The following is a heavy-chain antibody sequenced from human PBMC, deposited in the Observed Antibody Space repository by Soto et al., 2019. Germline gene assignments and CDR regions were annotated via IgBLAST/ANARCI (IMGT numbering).Heavy chain of an antibody. D-gene: IGHD6-13*01. J-gene: IGHJ4*02. V-gene: IGHV4-30-4*01. CDR3: ARDFKLYSSPPGPLEY. CDR2: IYYSGNT. Sequence: SETLSLTCTVSGDSISSGDYYWSWIRQPPGKGLEWIGCIYYSGNTYYNPSLKRRFSISVDTSKNQFSLQLSSGTVADTAVYYCARDFKLYSSPPGPLEYWRRVTLVTVSS. CDR1: GDSISSGDYY.